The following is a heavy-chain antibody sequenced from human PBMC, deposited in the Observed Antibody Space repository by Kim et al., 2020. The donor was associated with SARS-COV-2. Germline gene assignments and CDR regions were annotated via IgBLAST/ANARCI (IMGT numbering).Heavy chain of an antibody. D-gene: IGHD3-3*01. J-gene: IGHJ5*02. V-gene: IGHV4-34*01. Sequence: SETLSLTCAVYGGSFSGYYWSWIRQPPGKGLEWIGEINHSGSTNYNPSLKSRVTISVDTSKNQFSLKLSSVTAADTAVYYCARGVPSSLRFLEWLLSSWFDPWGQGTLVTVSS. CDR3: ARGVPSSLRFLEWLLSSWFDP. CDR2: INHSGST. CDR1: GGSFSGYY.